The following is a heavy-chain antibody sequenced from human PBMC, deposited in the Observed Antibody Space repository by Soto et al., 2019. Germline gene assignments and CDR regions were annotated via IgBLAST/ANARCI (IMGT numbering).Heavy chain of an antibody. CDR1: GGSISSGGYS. V-gene: IGHV4-30-2*01. J-gene: IGHJ6*02. CDR3: ARLGFEYDTSTPYYNVLHYYGVDV. CDR2: IYHSGNI. Sequence: SETLSLTCAVSGGSISSGGYSWSWIRQPPGKGLEWIGYIYHSGNIYYNPSLKSRVTISVDRSKNQFSLKLSSVTAADAAVYYCARLGFEYDTSTPYYNVLHYYGVDVWGQGTTVTVSS. D-gene: IGHD3-9*01.